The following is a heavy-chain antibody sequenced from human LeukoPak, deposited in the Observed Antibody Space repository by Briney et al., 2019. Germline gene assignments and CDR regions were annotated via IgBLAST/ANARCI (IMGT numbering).Heavy chain of an antibody. D-gene: IGHD3-10*01. V-gene: IGHV3-23*01. J-gene: IGHJ4*02. CDR1: GITLSNYG. CDR2: HSGSGGGT. Sequence: PGGSXRLSCXXSGITLSNYGMSWVRQAPGKGLEWVAGHSGSGGGTNYADSLQGRFTISRDNPNNTLYLQMNSLRAEDTAVYFCAKRGVVIRVFLVGFHKEAYYFDSWGQGALVTVSS. CDR3: AKRGVVIRVFLVGFHKEAYYFDS.